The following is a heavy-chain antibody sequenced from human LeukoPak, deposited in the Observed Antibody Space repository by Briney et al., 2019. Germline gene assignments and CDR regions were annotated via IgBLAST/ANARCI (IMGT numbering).Heavy chain of an antibody. CDR3: AKDSSGYFDY. J-gene: IGHJ4*02. D-gene: IGHD3-22*01. CDR2: ISWNSGSI. Sequence: GGSLRLSCAASGFTFDDYAMHWVRQAPGKGLEWVSGISWNSGSIGYADSVKGRFTISRDNAKNSLYLQMNSLRAEDTALYHCAKDSSGYFDYWGQGTLVTVSS. V-gene: IGHV3-9*01. CDR1: GFTFDDYA.